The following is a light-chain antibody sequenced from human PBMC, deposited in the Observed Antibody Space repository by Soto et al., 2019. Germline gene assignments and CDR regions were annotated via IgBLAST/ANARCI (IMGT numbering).Light chain of an antibody. V-gene: IGKV1-5*01. CDR3: QEYNSHS. J-gene: IGKJ4*01. CDR2: DAS. CDR1: QSISDY. Sequence: DIQMTQSPSTLSASVGDRVIITCRASQSISDYLAWYQHRPGKAPKLLISDASILESGVPSRFSGSGSGTEFTLTITSLQSDDFATYYCQEYNSHSFGGGTKVEIK.